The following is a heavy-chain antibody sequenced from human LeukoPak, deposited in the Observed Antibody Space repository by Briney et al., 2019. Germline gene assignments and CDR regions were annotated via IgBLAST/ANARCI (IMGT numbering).Heavy chain of an antibody. CDR1: GGPFSGFY. CDR3: ARDLPSYYFGSGNTFDP. J-gene: IGHJ5*02. Sequence: SGTLSVTCAVYGGPFSGFYWSWIRQPRGKGLEWIGEINHGGSTNYNPSLKSRVTISVDTSKNQFSLKLTYVTAADSAVYYCARDLPSYYFGSGNTFDPWGQGTLVTVSS. CDR2: INHGGST. D-gene: IGHD3-10*01. V-gene: IGHV4-34*01.